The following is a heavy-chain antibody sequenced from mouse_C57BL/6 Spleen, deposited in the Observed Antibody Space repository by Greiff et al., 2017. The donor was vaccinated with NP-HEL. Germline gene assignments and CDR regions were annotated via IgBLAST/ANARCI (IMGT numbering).Heavy chain of an antibody. J-gene: IGHJ4*01. Sequence: VQLKESGPELVKPGDSVKISCKASGYSFTGYFMNWVMQSHGKSLEWIGRINPYNGDTFYNQKFKGKATLTVDKSSSTAHMELRSLTSEDSAVYYCARSSFYYDYDDYAMDYWGQGTSVTVSS. CDR1: GYSFTGYF. V-gene: IGHV1-20*01. CDR3: ARSSFYYDYDDYAMDY. CDR2: INPYNGDT. D-gene: IGHD2-4*01.